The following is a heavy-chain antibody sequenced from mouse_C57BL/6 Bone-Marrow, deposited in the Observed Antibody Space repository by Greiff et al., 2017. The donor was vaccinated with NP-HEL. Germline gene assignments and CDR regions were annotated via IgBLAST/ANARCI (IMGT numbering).Heavy chain of an antibody. CDR3: ASIYDGYYVYAMDY. D-gene: IGHD2-3*01. CDR1: GFSLTSYA. J-gene: IGHJ4*01. V-gene: IGHV2-9-1*01. Sequence: VKLMESGPGLVAPSQSLSITCTVSGFSLTSYAISWVRQPPGKGLEWLGVIWTGGGTNYNSALKSRLSISKDNSKSQVFLKMNSLQTDDTARYYCASIYDGYYVYAMDYWGQGTSVTVSS. CDR2: IWTGGGT.